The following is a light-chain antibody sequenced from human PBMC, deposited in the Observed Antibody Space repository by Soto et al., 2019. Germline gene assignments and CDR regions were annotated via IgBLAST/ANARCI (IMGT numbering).Light chain of an antibody. CDR3: GAWDDSLNGYV. V-gene: IGLV1-44*01. Sequence: QSVLTQPPSASGTPGQRVTISCSGSSSNIGSNTVNWYQQLPGTAPKLLIYSNDQRPSGVPDRFSGSKYGTSASLAISGLQSEAEADYYCGAWDDSLNGYVFGTGTKVTVL. CDR2: SND. J-gene: IGLJ1*01. CDR1: SSNIGSNT.